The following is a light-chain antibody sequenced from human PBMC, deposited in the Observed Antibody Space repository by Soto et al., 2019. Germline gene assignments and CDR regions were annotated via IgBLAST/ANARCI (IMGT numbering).Light chain of an antibody. CDR1: RSNIGAGYD. CDR2: EVS. V-gene: IGLV2-14*01. CDR3: SSYTSSSTYV. Sequence: QSVLTQPPSVSGAPGQRVTISCTGSRSNIGAGYDVHWYYQHPGKAPKLMIYEVSNRPSGVSNRFSGSKSGNTASLTISGLQAEDEADYYCSSYTSSSTYVFGTGTKVTVL. J-gene: IGLJ1*01.